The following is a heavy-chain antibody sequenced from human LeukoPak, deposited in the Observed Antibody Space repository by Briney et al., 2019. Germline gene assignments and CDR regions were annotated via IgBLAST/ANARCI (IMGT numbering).Heavy chain of an antibody. Sequence: SVKVSCKASGYTFKNYDISWVRQAPGQGLEWMGRIIPIFGTANYAQKFQGRVTITTDESTSTAYMELSSLRSEDTAVYYCARDRDYFDYWGQGTLVTVSS. CDR1: GYTFKNYD. V-gene: IGHV1-69*05. CDR3: ARDRDYFDY. CDR2: IIPIFGTA. J-gene: IGHJ4*02.